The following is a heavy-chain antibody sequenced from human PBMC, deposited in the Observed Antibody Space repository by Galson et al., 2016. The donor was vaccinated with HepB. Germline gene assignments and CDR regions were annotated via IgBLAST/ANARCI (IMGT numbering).Heavy chain of an antibody. D-gene: IGHD2-15*01. Sequence: ETLSPTCAVHGGSFSGHWSWIRQPPGKGLEWIGEIHHSGSPNYNPSPRSRVTISVDASKNQISLKLSPMTAADTAEYYWSRHCGGGSCYRAFEIWGQGTTVTVSS. J-gene: IGHJ3*02. CDR3: SRHCGGGSCYRAFEI. V-gene: IGHV4-34*01. CDR2: IHHSGSP. CDR1: GGSFSGH.